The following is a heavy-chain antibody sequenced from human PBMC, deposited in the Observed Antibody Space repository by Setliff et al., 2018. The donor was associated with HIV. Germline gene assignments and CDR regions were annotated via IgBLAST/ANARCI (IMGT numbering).Heavy chain of an antibody. CDR2: INHSGST. V-gene: IGHV4-34*01. CDR1: GGSFSGYY. CDR3: ARVGWDYYDSSGVGEFDY. J-gene: IGHJ4*02. Sequence: SETLSLTCAVYGGSFSGYYWSWIRQPPGKGLEWIGEINHSGSTYYNPSLKSRVTISVDTSKNQFSLKLSSVTAADTAVYYCARVGWDYYDSSGVGEFDYWGQGTLVTAPQ. D-gene: IGHD3-22*01.